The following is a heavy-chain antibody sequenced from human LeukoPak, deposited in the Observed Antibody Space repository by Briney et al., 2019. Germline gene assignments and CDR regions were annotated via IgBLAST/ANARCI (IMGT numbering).Heavy chain of an antibody. CDR3: ARDDYYDSSGDRDC. CDR2: IGAHNGNT. D-gene: IGHD3-22*01. V-gene: IGHV1-18*01. Sequence: ASVKVSCEASGYTFSNFGISWVRQAPGQGLEWVGWIGAHNGNTNYAEKFQGRVTVTSDTSTSTAYLELRRLRSDDTAVYYCARDDYYDSSGDRDCWGQGTLVTVSS. J-gene: IGHJ4*02. CDR1: GYTFSNFG.